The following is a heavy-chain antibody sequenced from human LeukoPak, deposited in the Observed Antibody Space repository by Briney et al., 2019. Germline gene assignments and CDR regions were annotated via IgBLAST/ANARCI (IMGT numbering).Heavy chain of an antibody. CDR1: EYRFTSYW. V-gene: IGHV5-51*01. Sequence: GGSLKIPLKGPEYRFTSYWIGWVRQLPGKGLEWMGIFYPVDSDTRNRPPFQGQVTIPADKSISTAYLQWSSLKASDTAMYYGARHGRRGFYPVDYYGMDVWGQGTTVTVSS. D-gene: IGHD3-3*01. CDR2: FYPVDSDT. J-gene: IGHJ6*02. CDR3: ARHGRRGFYPVDYYGMDV.